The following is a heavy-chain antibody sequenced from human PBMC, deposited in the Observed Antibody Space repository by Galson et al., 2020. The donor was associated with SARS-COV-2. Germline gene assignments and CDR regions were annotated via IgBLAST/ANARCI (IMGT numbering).Heavy chain of an antibody. CDR2: ISGSGGST. J-gene: IGHJ4*02. CDR1: GFTFSSYA. Sequence: GESLKISCAASGFTFSSYAMSWVRQAPGKGLEWVSAISGSGGSTYYADSVKGRFTISRDNSKNTLYLQMNSLRAEDTAVYYCAKAKTGGITMVRGVIDYWGQGTLVTVSS. V-gene: IGHV3-23*01. D-gene: IGHD3-10*01. CDR3: AKAKTGGITMVRGVIDY.